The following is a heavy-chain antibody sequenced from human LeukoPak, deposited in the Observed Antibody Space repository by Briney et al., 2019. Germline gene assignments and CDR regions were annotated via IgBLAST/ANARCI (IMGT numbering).Heavy chain of an antibody. J-gene: IGHJ4*02. CDR1: GFPLSSFW. V-gene: IGHV3-7*01. D-gene: IGHD6-13*01. Sequence: GGSLSSSCPAPGFPLSSFWLTWVGQPQGKGLEGLANIKQDGSEKYYVDSVKGRFTISRDNAKNSLYLQMNSLRAEDTAVYYCARRPDSSSWYDGDYWGQGTLVTVSS. CDR3: ARRPDSSSWYDGDY. CDR2: IKQDGSEK.